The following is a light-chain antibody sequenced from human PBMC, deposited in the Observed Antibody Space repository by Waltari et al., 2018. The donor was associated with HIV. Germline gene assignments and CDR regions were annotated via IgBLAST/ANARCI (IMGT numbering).Light chain of an antibody. CDR3: ATWDDSLNGHVV. CDR2: TNT. Sequence: QSVLTQPPPASGTPGQRVTISCSGSSSNIGDNTVNWYQQLPGTAPKLLIYTNTQRPSGVPDRFSGSKSGTSASLAISGLQSEDEADYYCATWDDSLNGHVVFGGGTKLTVL. J-gene: IGLJ2*01. V-gene: IGLV1-44*01. CDR1: SSNIGDNT.